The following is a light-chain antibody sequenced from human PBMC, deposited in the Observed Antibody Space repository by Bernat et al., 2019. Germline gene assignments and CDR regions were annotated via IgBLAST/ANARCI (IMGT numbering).Light chain of an antibody. CDR1: QDISNY. Sequence: DIQMTQSPSSLSASVGDRVTITCQASQDISNYLNWYQQKPGKVPKIIIYDASNLQRGVPSRFSGSGSGRDFSFTISSLQPEDVATYYCQQFETLPYTFGQGTKLEI. V-gene: IGKV1-33*01. CDR2: DAS. CDR3: QQFETLPYT. J-gene: IGKJ2*01.